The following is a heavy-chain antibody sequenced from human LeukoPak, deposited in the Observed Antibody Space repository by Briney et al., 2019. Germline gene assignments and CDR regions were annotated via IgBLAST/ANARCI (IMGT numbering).Heavy chain of an antibody. CDR2: IYYSGST. D-gene: IGHD5-24*01. CDR3: ARFRGGYKETFDY. V-gene: IGHV4-59*01. J-gene: IGHJ4*02. CDR1: GGSISSYY. Sequence: SETLSLTCTVSGGSISSYYWSWIRQPPGKGLEWIGYIYYSGSTNYNPSLKSRVTISVDTSKNQFSLKLSSVTAADTAVYYCARFRGGYKETFDYWGQGTLVTVSS.